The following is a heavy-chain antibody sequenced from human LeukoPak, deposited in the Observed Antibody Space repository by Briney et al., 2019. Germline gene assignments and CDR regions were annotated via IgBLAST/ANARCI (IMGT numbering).Heavy chain of an antibody. CDR1: GFTLSSKH. CDR2: IHSGGTT. J-gene: IGHJ4*02. Sequence: GGSLRLSCASSGFTLSSKHMRWLRQPPAKGLEWVSVIHSGGTTYYVDSVRGRFSISRDNSKNTLYLQMNSLRVEDTAVYYCARANEDTVLVVDYWGQGTRVTVS. V-gene: IGHV3-53*03. D-gene: IGHD5-18*01. CDR3: ARANEDTVLVVDY.